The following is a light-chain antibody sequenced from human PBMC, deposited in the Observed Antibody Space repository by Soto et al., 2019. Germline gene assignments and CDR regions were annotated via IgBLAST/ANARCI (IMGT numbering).Light chain of an antibody. CDR3: SSYTSRSTHV. CDR1: SSDVGGYNF. J-gene: IGLJ1*01. Sequence: QSALTQPASVSGSPGQSITISCTGTSSDVGGYNFVSWYQQHPGNVPKLMIFDVNGRPSGVSDGFAGSKSGNTASLTISGLQAEDEGDYYCSSYTSRSTHVFGSGTKLTVL. V-gene: IGLV2-14*03. CDR2: DVN.